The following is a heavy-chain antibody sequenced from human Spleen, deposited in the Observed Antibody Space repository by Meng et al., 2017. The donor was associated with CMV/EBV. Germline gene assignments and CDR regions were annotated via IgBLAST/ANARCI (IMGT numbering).Heavy chain of an antibody. CDR3: AKGYESGWHRDSDY. CDR1: GFTFSGDT. D-gene: IGHD6-19*01. V-gene: IGHV3-30*02. Sequence: GESLKISCAASGFTFSGDTMNWVRQAPGKGLEWVALIRYDGSQKYYADSVKGRFTISRDNSKNMLFLQMNSLRTEDTAVYYCAKGYESGWHRDSDYWGQGTLVTVSS. J-gene: IGHJ4*02. CDR2: IRYDGSQK.